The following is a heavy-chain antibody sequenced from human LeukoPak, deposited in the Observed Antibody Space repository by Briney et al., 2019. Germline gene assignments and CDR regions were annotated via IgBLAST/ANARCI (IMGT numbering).Heavy chain of an antibody. CDR3: AKGKTNLDY. V-gene: IGHV3-23*01. CDR2: ISSSGGGT. Sequence: GGSLRLSCAASGFTFSSYAMSWVRQAPGKGLEWVSAISSSGGGTYYPDSVKGRFTISRDDSKNTLYLQVNSLRAEDTAVYYCAKGKTNLDYWGQGTLVTVSS. J-gene: IGHJ4*02. CDR1: GFTFSSYA. D-gene: IGHD2-8*01.